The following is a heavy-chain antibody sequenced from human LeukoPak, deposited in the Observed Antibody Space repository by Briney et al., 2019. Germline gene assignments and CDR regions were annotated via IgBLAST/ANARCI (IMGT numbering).Heavy chain of an antibody. Sequence: SVKVSCKASGGTFSIYAISGVRQAPGQGLEWMVRIIPILGTANYAQKFQGRVTITTDESTSTAYMELSSLRSEDTAVYYCARESPQGIVVVVAENWLDPWGQGTLVTVSS. CDR3: ARESPQGIVVVVAENWLDP. CDR2: IIPILGTA. V-gene: IGHV1-69*05. J-gene: IGHJ5*02. D-gene: IGHD2-15*01. CDR1: GGTFSIYA.